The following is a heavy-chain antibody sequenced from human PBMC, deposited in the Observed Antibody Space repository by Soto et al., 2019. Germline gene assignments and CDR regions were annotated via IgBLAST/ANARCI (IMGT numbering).Heavy chain of an antibody. V-gene: IGHV3-30*18. D-gene: IGHD3-22*01. CDR2: ISYDGSNK. Sequence: QVQLVESGGGVVQPGRSLRLSCAASGFTFSSYGMHWVRQAPGKGLEWVAVISYDGSNKYYADSVKGRFTISRDNSKNTLYLQMNSLRAEDTAVYYCAKDSRVYYDPQYYFDYWGQGTLVTVSS. CDR3: AKDSRVYYDPQYYFDY. J-gene: IGHJ4*02. CDR1: GFTFSSYG.